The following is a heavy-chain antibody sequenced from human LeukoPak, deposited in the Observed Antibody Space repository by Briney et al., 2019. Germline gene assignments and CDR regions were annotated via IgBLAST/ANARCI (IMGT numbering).Heavy chain of an antibody. D-gene: IGHD5/OR15-5a*01. CDR1: GFTFSSYG. J-gene: IGHJ6*03. CDR3: AIYPRAYYNYYYRDV. V-gene: IGHV3-30*02. CDR2: IRYDGSNK. Sequence: GGSLRLSCAASGFTFSSYGMHWVRQAPGKGLEWVAFIRYDGSNKYYAHSVKGRFTISRDNSKNTLYLQMNSLGAEDTAVYYRAIYPRAYYNYYYRDVWGKGTTVTISS.